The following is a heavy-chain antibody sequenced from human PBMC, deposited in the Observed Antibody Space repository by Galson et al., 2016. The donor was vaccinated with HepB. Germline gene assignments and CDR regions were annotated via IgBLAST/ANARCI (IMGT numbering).Heavy chain of an antibody. CDR1: GFSVSGYY. D-gene: IGHD2-15*01. CDR3: VRDFLVGGGMPGFEK. CDR2: IYLGGST. V-gene: IGHV3-53*05. J-gene: IGHJ4*02. Sequence: SLRLSCAASGFSVSGYYMNWVRQTPGKGLEWVAVIYLGGSTDYAGSVKGRFTISRDNSKNMVHLEMSSLRLEDAAVYYCVRDFLVGGGMPGFEKWGQGTLVAVSS.